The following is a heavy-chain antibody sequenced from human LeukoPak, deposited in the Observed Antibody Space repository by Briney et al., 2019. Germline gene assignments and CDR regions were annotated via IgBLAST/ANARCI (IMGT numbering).Heavy chain of an antibody. CDR1: GYSISSGYY. CDR3: ARLIGMDV. Sequence: PSETLSLTCAVSGYSISSGYYWGWIRQPPGKGLEWIGSIYHSGSTYYNPSLKSRVTISVDTSKNQFSLKLSSVTAAAMAVYYCARLIGMDVWGQGTTVTVSS. CDR2: IYHSGST. J-gene: IGHJ6*02. V-gene: IGHV4-38-2*01.